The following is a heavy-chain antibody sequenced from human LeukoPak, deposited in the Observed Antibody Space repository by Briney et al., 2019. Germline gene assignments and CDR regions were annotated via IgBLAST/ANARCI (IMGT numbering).Heavy chain of an antibody. CDR2: ISSSNNTI. J-gene: IGHJ3*02. Sequence: QPGGSLELSCAASGFTFSRYSMNWVRQAPGKGREWVSYISSSNNTIDYADSVKGRFSISRDNAKNSLYLQMKSLRDEDTAVYYCAREDGGKADIWGQGTMVTVSS. CDR1: GFTFSRYS. CDR3: AREDGGKADI. D-gene: IGHD4-23*01. V-gene: IGHV3-48*02.